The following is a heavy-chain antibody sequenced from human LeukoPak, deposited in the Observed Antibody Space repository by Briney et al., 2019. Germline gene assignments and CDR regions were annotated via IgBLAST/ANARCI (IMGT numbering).Heavy chain of an antibody. Sequence: SVKVSCKASGGTFTSYAISWVRQAPGQGLEWMGGIIPIFGTANYAQKFQGRVTITADKSTSTAYMELSSLRSEDTAVHYCARGATVPSRRYFDYWGQGTLVTVSS. CDR2: IIPIFGTA. V-gene: IGHV1-69*06. J-gene: IGHJ4*02. CDR3: ARGATVPSRRYFDY. CDR1: GGTFTSYA. D-gene: IGHD4-17*01.